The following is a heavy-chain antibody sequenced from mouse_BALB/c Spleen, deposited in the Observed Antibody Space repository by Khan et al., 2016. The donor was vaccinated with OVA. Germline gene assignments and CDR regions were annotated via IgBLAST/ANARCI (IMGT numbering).Heavy chain of an antibody. CDR1: GYTFTNYG. CDR3: ARPPYFSYVMGY. J-gene: IGHJ4*01. CDR2: MNTYTGES. V-gene: IGHV9-3-1*01. Sequence: QIQLVQSGPELKKPGETVKISCKASGYTFTNYGMNWVKQAPGKDLKWMGWMNTYTGESTYADDFKGRFAFSLETSASTAYLQINNLKNEDTATYFCARPPYFSYVMGYWGQGTSVTVSS. D-gene: IGHD2-10*01.